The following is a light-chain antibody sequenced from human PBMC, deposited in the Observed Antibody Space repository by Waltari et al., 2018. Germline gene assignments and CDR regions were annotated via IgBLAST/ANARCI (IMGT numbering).Light chain of an antibody. Sequence: DIVMTQSPDSLAVSRGERATINCKSSQSVLYSSNNKNYLAWYQQKPGQPPKLHIYWASTRESGVPDRFSGSGSGTDFNLTISSLQAEDVAVYYCQQYYSTPWTFGQGTKVEIK. CDR1: QSVLYSSNNKNY. CDR2: WAS. J-gene: IGKJ1*01. CDR3: QQYYSTPWT. V-gene: IGKV4-1*01.